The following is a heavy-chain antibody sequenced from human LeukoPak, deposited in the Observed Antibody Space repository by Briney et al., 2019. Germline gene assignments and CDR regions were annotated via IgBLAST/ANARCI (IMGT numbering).Heavy chain of an antibody. J-gene: IGHJ5*02. CDR1: GGSISTSLYY. CDR3: ARLYGGYA. CDR2: VYYGGSI. D-gene: IGHD4-17*01. Sequence: PSETLSLTCTVSGGSISTSLYYWVWIRQSPGKGLEWIAGVYYGGSIYYNPSLKSRATMAVDMSKNQFSLKLRSVTAADTAVYYCARLYGGYAWGQGTLVTVSS. V-gene: IGHV4-39*01.